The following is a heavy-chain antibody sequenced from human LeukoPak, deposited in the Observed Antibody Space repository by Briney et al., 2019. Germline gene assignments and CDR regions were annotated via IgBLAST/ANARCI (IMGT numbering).Heavy chain of an antibody. V-gene: IGHV3-23*01. J-gene: IGHJ4*02. CDR2: LSPSGGIT. CDR3: ARGVNYFILEY. CDR1: GFTFSTYA. Sequence: GGSLRLSCAASGFTFSTYAMSWVRQAPGKGLEWVSALSPSGGITYYEDSVKGRFTISRDNSKNTLYLQMNSLRAEDTAVYYCARGVNYFILEYCGQGTLV. D-gene: IGHD2/OR15-2a*01.